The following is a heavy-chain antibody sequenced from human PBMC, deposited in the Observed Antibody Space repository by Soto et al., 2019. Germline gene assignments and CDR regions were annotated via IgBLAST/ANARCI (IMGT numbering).Heavy chain of an antibody. CDR2: ISYDGSNK. Sequence: QVQLVESGGGVVQPGRSLRLSCAASGFTFSTYVMHWVRQAPGKGLEWVAVISYDGSNKYYADSVKGRFTISRDNSKNTLYLQINRLRGGDTAVYYCAREVRTYYYNYGMDVWGQGTTVSVSS. V-gene: IGHV3-30-3*01. CDR1: GFTFSTYV. CDR3: AREVRTYYYNYGMDV. J-gene: IGHJ6*02. D-gene: IGHD3-10*01.